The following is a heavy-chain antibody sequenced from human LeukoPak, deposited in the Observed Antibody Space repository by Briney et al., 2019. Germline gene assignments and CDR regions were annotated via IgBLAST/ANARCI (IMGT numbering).Heavy chain of an antibody. J-gene: IGHJ4*02. V-gene: IGHV1-2*02. Sequence: GASVKVSCKASGFTLTGYYIHWVRQAPGQGLECMGWINPNSGGTKYAQKFQGRVTMTRDTSINTAYMELRSLTSDDTVVFYCARRVCGGDCASILYFDYWGQGSLVTVSS. CDR2: INPNSGGT. D-gene: IGHD2-21*02. CDR1: GFTLTGYY. CDR3: ARRVCGGDCASILYFDY.